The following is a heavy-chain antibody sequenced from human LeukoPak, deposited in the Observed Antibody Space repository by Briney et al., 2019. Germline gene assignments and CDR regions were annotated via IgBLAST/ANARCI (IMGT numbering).Heavy chain of an antibody. V-gene: IGHV4-34*01. Sequence: PSETLSLTSAVYGGSFSGYYWSWIRQPPGKGLEWIGEINHSGSTNYNPSLKSRVTISVDTSKNQFSLKLSSVTAADTAVYYCARGSDGSGGRGWFDPWGQGTLVTVSS. CDR1: GGSFSGYY. J-gene: IGHJ5*02. CDR3: ARGSDGSGGRGWFDP. D-gene: IGHD3-10*01. CDR2: INHSGST.